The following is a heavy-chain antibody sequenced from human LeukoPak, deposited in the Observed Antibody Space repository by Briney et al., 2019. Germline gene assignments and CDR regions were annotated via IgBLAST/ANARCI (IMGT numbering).Heavy chain of an antibody. CDR1: GLTFSGSD. J-gene: IGHJ4*02. Sequence: SGGSLKLSCAASGLTFSGSDMNWVRQASGKGLEWVGRIRGKANSYATAYAASVKGRFTISRDDSKNTAYLQMNSLKTEDTAVYYCTEPDFDYWGQGTLVTVSS. V-gene: IGHV3-73*01. CDR2: IRGKANSYAT. CDR3: TEPDFDY.